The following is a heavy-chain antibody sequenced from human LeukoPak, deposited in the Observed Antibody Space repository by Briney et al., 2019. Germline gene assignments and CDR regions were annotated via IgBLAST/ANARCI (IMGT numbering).Heavy chain of an antibody. D-gene: IGHD3-22*01. Sequence: GGSLRLSCAASGFTFSSYTMNWVRQAPGKGLEWVSSISSSSSYTYYADSLKGRFTISRDNAKNSLYLQMNSLRAEDTAVYYCASSSYDSSGYYYNWGQGTLVTVSS. V-gene: IGHV3-21*01. J-gene: IGHJ4*02. CDR2: ISSSSSYT. CDR1: GFTFSSYT. CDR3: ASSSYDSSGYYYN.